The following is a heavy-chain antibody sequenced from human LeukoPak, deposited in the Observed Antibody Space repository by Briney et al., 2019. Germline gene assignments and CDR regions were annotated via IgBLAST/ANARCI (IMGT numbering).Heavy chain of an antibody. CDR3: ARGPITDYYYDSSGYYGYFDY. Sequence: SETLSLTCTVSGGSISSYYWSWIRQPAGKGLEWIGRIYTSGSTNYNPSLKSRVTISVDTSKNQFSLKLSSVTAADTAVYYCARGPITDYYYDSSGYYGYFDYWGQGTLVTVSS. CDR2: IYTSGST. D-gene: IGHD3-22*01. V-gene: IGHV4-4*07. J-gene: IGHJ4*02. CDR1: GGSISSYY.